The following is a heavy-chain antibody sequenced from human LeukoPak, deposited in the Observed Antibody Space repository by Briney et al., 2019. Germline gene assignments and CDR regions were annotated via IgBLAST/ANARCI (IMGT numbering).Heavy chain of an antibody. CDR1: GDSISTRSYY. V-gene: IGHV4-39*01. Sequence: TSETLSLTCTVSGDSISTRSYYWGWIRQPPGKGLEWIGSISYSGNTYYNPSLKSRVTISVDTSKDQFSLKLSSVTATDTAIYYCARHVSEYCGGGGCSEYFQHWGQGTLVTVSS. D-gene: IGHD2-15*01. CDR2: ISYSGNT. CDR3: ARHVSEYCGGGGCSEYFQH. J-gene: IGHJ1*01.